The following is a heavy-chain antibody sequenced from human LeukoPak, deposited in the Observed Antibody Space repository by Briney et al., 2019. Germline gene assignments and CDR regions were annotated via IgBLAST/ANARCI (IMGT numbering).Heavy chain of an antibody. D-gene: IGHD6-13*01. CDR3: ARVRGNSCDY. CDR1: GFRLSDYY. Sequence: ASVTVSCKTSGFRLSDYYFHWVRQAPGQGLEWMGWIRGDTGDTDSPQKFQGRVTMTRDTSINTACMELSRLTFDDTAMYFCARVRGNSCDYWGQGTLVTVSP. J-gene: IGHJ4*02. V-gene: IGHV1-2*02. CDR2: IRGDTGDT.